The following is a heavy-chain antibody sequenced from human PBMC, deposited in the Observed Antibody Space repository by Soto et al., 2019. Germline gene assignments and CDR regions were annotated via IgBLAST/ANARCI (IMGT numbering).Heavy chain of an antibody. CDR3: AAFGSPAAGTFDY. CDR1: GFTFTSSA. CDR2: IVVGSGNT. Sequence: ASVKVSCKASGFTFTSSAVQLVRQARGQRLEWIGWIVVGSGNTNYAQKFQERVTITRDMSTSTAYMELSSLRSEDTAVYYCAAFGSPAAGTFDYWGQGTLVTVSS. V-gene: IGHV1-58*01. D-gene: IGHD6-13*01. J-gene: IGHJ4*02.